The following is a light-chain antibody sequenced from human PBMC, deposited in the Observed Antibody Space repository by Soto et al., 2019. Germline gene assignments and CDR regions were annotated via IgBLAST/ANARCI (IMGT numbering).Light chain of an antibody. V-gene: IGLV2-8*01. CDR1: SSDIGDYNY. CDR3: SSYSSSSTFYV. CDR2: EVT. J-gene: IGLJ1*01. Sequence: QSVLTQPPSASGSPGQSVTFSCTGTSSDIGDYNYVSWYQQHPGKAPKLMIYEVTKRPSGVPDRFSGSKSGNTASLTVSGLQADDEADYSCSSYSSSSTFYVFGAGTKVTVL.